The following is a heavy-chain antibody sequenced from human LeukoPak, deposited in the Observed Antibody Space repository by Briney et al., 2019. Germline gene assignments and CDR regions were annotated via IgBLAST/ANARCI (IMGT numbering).Heavy chain of an antibody. Sequence: ASVKVSCKASGGTFSSYTISWVRQAPGQGLEWMGRIIPILGIANYAQKFQGRVTITADKSTSTAYMELSSLRSEDTAVYYCARDIEDGSGYFNWFDPWGQGILVTVSS. CDR2: IIPILGIA. J-gene: IGHJ5*02. V-gene: IGHV1-69*04. CDR1: GGTFSSYT. D-gene: IGHD3-10*01. CDR3: ARDIEDGSGYFNWFDP.